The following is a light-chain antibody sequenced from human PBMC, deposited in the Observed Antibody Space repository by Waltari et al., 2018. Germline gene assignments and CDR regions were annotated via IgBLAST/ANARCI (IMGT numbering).Light chain of an antibody. CDR3: MFWPSNVWV. J-gene: IGLJ3*02. V-gene: IGLV5-37*01. CDR1: SDINVGDFI. Sequence: QPVLTQPPSSSASPGESARLTCTLPSDINVGDFIIYWYQQKPGSPPRFLLYYNSDSEKAQGSGVPGRFSGSKDAAANAGILLISGLQSDDEADYYCMFWPSNVWVFGGGTKLTVL. CDR2: YNSDSEK.